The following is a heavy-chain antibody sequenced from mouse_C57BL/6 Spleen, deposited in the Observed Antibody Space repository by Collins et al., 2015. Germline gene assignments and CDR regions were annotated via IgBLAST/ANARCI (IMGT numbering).Heavy chain of an antibody. V-gene: IGHV12-3*02. J-gene: IGHJ3*01. Sequence: QMQLQESGPGLVKPSQSLFLACSITGFPHHQWLLLDLDPSVTWETLEWMGYITHSGETFYNPSLQSPISITRETSKNQFFLQLNSVTTEDTAMYYCAGDKDGYYLFAYWGQGTLVTVSA. CDR2: ITHSGET. CDR1: GFPHHQWLL. D-gene: IGHD2-3*01. CDR3: AGDKDGYYLFAY.